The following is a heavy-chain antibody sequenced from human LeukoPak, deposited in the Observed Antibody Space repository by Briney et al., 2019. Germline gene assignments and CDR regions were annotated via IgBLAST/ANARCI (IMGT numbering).Heavy chain of an antibody. CDR1: GFTFSSYS. V-gene: IGHV3-21*01. J-gene: IGHJ4*02. Sequence: GGSLRLSCAASGFTFSSYSMNWVRQAPGKGLVWVSSISSSSSYIYYADSVKGRFTISRDNAKNSLYLQMNSLRAEDTAVYYCARGHSSGWYSMGYYFDYWGQGTLVTVSS. D-gene: IGHD6-19*01. CDR3: ARGHSSGWYSMGYYFDY. CDR2: ISSSSSYI.